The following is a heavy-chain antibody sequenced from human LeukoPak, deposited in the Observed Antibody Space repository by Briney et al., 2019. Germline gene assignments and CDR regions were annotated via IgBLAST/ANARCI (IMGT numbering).Heavy chain of an antibody. CDR3: ARATYSGYASDAFDI. J-gene: IGHJ3*02. CDR1: GDSISSYY. CDR2: IDYSGST. Sequence: SETLSLTCTVSGDSISSYYWSWIRQPPGKGLEWIGYIDYSGSTNYNPSLKSRVSISVDTSKNQFSLKLSSVTAADTAVYYCARATYSGYASDAFDIWGQGTMVTVSS. V-gene: IGHV4-59*08. D-gene: IGHD5-12*01.